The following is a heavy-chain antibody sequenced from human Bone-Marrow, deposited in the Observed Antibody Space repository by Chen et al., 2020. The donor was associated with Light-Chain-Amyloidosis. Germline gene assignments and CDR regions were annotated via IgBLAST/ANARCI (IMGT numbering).Heavy chain of an antibody. Sequence: QVQLQEWGTGLLKPSETLSLTCAVYGSPFSNYYWTWVRQAPGKGREWMGEIIETGSASFNPTLKSRLTMSVEKSKNQFSLKLTSVTAADTAVYYCARAIYRYYDLVNFYHYMDVWGRGTTVTVS. CDR2: IIETGSA. CDR3: ARAIYRYYDLVNFYHYMDV. CDR1: GSPFSNYY. V-gene: IGHV4-34*12. D-gene: IGHD3-3*01. J-gene: IGHJ6*03.